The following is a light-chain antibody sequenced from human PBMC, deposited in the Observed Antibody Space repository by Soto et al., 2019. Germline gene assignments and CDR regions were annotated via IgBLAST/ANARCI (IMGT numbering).Light chain of an antibody. J-gene: IGLJ1*01. CDR3: SSYTSSSIFV. V-gene: IGLV2-14*01. Sequence: QSVLTQPASVSGSPGQSITISCTGTSSDVGGYNFVSWYQQHPGKAPKLVIFEVSNRPSGVSHRFSGSKSGNTASLTISGLQAEDEADYYCSSYTSSSIFVFGTGTKVTVL. CDR1: SSDVGGYNF. CDR2: EVS.